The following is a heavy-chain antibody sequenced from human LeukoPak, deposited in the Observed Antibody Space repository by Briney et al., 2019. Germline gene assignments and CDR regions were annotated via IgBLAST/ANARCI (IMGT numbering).Heavy chain of an antibody. D-gene: IGHD3-22*01. Sequence: GGSLRLSCAASGFTFSSYSMNWVRQAPGKGLEWVSSISSSSSYIYYADSVKGRFTISRDNFKNTLYLQMNSLRAEDTAVYYCVRDRGAYYYETGYWGQGILVTVSS. CDR3: VRDRGAYYYETGY. CDR2: ISSSSSYI. V-gene: IGHV3-21*01. CDR1: GFTFSSYS. J-gene: IGHJ4*02.